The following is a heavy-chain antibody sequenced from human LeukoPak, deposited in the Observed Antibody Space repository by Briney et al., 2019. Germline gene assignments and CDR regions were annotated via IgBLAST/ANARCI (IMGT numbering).Heavy chain of an antibody. D-gene: IGHD6-13*01. CDR3: AREVSAAGTVVWFDP. V-gene: IGHV3-20*04. Sequence: PGGSLRLSCAASGFTLDDYGMSWVRQAPGKGLEWVSGINWNGGSTGYADSVKGRFTISRDNAKNSLYLQMNSLRAEDTALYYCAREVSAAGTVVWFDPWGQGTLVTVSS. CDR1: GFTLDDYG. J-gene: IGHJ5*02. CDR2: INWNGGST.